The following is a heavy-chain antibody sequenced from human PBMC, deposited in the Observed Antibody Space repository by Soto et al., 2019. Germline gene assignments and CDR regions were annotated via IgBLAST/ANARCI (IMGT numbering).Heavy chain of an antibody. J-gene: IGHJ3*02. CDR1: EFAFSSYW. D-gene: IGHD2-8*01. V-gene: IGHV3-7*05. CDR2: IRKDGSQR. CDR3: ARDVSSGNSGLYFDAFDI. Sequence: EVQLVESGGGLVQPGGSLTLSCAASEFAFSSYWMTWVRQAPGKGLEWVANIRKDGSQRSYLDSVRGRFTISRDNSKNSLYLQMNSLRAEDTALYFCARDVSSGNSGLYFDAFDIWGQGTMVTVSS.